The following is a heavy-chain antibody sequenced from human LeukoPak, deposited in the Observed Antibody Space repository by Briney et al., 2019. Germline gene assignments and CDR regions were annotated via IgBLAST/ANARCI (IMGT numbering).Heavy chain of an antibody. CDR3: ANYNSGPFDY. Sequence: PGGSLRLSCAASGFPFTVYGMHWVRQAPGKGLEWVALVWYDGTSEYYADSVKGRFTISRDNSKNTLYLQMNSLRVDDTAVYYCANYNSGPFDYWGQGTLVTVSS. D-gene: IGHD6-19*01. J-gene: IGHJ4*02. V-gene: IGHV3-33*06. CDR2: VWYDGTSE. CDR1: GFPFTVYG.